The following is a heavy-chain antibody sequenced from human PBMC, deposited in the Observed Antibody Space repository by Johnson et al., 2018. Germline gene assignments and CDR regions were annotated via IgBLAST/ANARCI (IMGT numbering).Heavy chain of an antibody. CDR2: ISGGGDNT. V-gene: IGHV3-23*04. CDR1: GFIFSNHA. J-gene: IGHJ6*02. D-gene: IGHD6-19*01. CDR3: AREFRGGWRYYYGMDF. Sequence: VQLVQSGGGLVQPGGSLRLSCAASGFIFSNHAMSWVRQAPGKGLEWVAAISGGGDNTHYAESVKGRFTISRDNSNNTLYLQMRSLGAEDTAIFYCAREFRGGWRYYYGMDFWGQGTTVTVSS.